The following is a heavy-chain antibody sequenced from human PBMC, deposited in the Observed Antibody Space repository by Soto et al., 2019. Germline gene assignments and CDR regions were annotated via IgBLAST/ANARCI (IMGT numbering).Heavy chain of an antibody. CDR3: AREPAYPEAVAATFDY. J-gene: IGHJ4*02. CDR1: GGTFSSYA. Sequence: QVQLVQSGAEVKKPGSSVKVSCKASGGTFSSYAISWVRQAPGQGLEWMGGIIPIFGTANYAQKFQGRVTITADDSTSTAYMELSSLRSEDTAVYYCAREPAYPEAVAATFDYWGQGTLGTVSS. D-gene: IGHD6-19*01. V-gene: IGHV1-69*01. CDR2: IIPIFGTA.